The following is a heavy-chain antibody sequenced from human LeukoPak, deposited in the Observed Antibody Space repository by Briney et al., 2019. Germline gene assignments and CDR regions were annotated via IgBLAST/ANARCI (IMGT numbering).Heavy chain of an antibody. V-gene: IGHV3-7*01. CDR1: GFTFSSYW. CDR3: AKDLHYGSADY. J-gene: IGHJ4*02. D-gene: IGHD3-10*01. CDR2: IKQDGSEK. Sequence: GGSLRLSCAASGFTFSSYWMSWVRQAPGKGLEWVANIKQDGSEKYYVDSVKGQFTISRDNAKNSLYLQMNSLRAEDTAVYYCAKDLHYGSADYWGQGTLVTVSS.